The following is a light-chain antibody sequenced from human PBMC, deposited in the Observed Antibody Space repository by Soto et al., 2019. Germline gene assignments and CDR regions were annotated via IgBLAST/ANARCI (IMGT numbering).Light chain of an antibody. Sequence: QLVLTQSPSASASLGASVKLTCTLSSGHGSYAIAWHQQQPEKGPRYLMKLNSDGSHRKGDGIPDRFSGSSSGAERYLTISSLQSEDEADYYCQTWGTGIHWVFGGGTKLTVL. CDR2: LNSDGSH. CDR3: QTWGTGIHWV. V-gene: IGLV4-69*01. CDR1: SGHGSYA. J-gene: IGLJ3*02.